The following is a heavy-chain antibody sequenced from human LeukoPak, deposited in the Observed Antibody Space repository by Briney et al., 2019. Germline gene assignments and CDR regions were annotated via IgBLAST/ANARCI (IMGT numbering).Heavy chain of an antibody. Sequence: GGSLRLSCAASGFTYSNYWMSWVRQAPGKGLEWVSLIYSSGTTHYADSVRGRFTISRDNSKNTLYLQMDSLRADDTAVYYCARDGWSSSSYWGQGTLVTVSS. CDR1: GFTYSNYW. CDR3: ARDGWSSSSY. CDR2: IYSSGTT. D-gene: IGHD6-13*01. V-gene: IGHV3-53*01. J-gene: IGHJ4*02.